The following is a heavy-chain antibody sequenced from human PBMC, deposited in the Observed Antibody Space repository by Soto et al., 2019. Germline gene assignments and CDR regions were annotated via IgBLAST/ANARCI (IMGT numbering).Heavy chain of an antibody. Sequence: SHRLSSAASGGKCVNYSRNWVRKDPGKGLEWVSYISSSSSTIYYADSVKGRFTISRDNAKNSLYLPMNSLRAVDTFMYYWANDLNYGLCDYWCKGLPVTVFS. CDR2: ISSSSSTI. CDR3: ANDLNYGLCDY. J-gene: IGHJ4*02. V-gene: IGHV3-48*01. D-gene: IGHD4-17*01. CDR1: GGKCVNYS.